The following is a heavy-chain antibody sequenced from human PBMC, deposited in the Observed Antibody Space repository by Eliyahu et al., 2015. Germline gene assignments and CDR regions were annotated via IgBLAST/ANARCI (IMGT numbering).Heavy chain of an antibody. J-gene: IGHJ4*02. V-gene: IGHV4-34*01. D-gene: IGHD2-8*01. Sequence: QVQLQQWGAGLLKPSETLSLXCAVYGGSFSGYYXXWIRQPPGKGLEWIGEINHSGSTNHNPSLKSRVTISVDTSKNQFSLKLSSVTAADTAVYYCAREDCTNGVCSTFDYWGQGTLVTVSS. CDR3: AREDCTNGVCSTFDY. CDR1: GGSFSGYY. CDR2: INHSGST.